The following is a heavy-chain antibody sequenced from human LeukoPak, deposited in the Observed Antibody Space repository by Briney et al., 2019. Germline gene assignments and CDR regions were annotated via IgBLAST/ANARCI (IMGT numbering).Heavy chain of an antibody. D-gene: IGHD3-10*01. Sequence: SETLSLTCTVSGGSISSGDYYWSWIRQPPGKGLEWIGYIYYSGGTYYNPSLKSRVTISVDTSKNQFSLKLSSVTAADTAVYYCARESVLFNDAFDIWGQGTMVTVSS. CDR3: ARESVLFNDAFDI. CDR1: GGSISSGDYY. CDR2: IYYSGGT. J-gene: IGHJ3*02. V-gene: IGHV4-30-4*01.